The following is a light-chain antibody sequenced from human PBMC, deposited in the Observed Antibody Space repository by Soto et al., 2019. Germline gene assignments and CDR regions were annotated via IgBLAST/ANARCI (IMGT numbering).Light chain of an antibody. CDR3: SSYAGSKPVV. J-gene: IGLJ2*01. CDR1: SSDVGGYNY. CDR2: EVT. Sequence: QSALTQPPSASGSPGQSVTISCTGTSSDVGGYNYVSWYQQHPGKAPKLIIYEVTKRPSGVPDRFSGSKSGNTASLTVSGLQAEDEADYYCSSYAGSKPVVFGGGTKLTVL. V-gene: IGLV2-8*01.